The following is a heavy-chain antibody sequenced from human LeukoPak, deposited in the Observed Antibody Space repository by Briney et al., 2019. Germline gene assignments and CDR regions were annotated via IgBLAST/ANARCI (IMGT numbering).Heavy chain of an antibody. Sequence: GGSLRLSCAASGFSFSTYSMNWVRQAPGKGLEWVSYITGGGSTIYYADSVKGRFTVSRDNAQNSLFLQMDSLSDEDTAVYYCARRGYFDFWGQGTLVTVSS. CDR2: ITGGGSTI. CDR3: ARRGYFDF. D-gene: IGHD5-12*01. J-gene: IGHJ4*02. V-gene: IGHV3-48*02. CDR1: GFSFSTYS.